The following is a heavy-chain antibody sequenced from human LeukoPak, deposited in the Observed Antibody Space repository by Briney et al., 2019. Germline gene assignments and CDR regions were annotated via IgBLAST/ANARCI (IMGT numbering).Heavy chain of an antibody. CDR3: ARRVLNDDFFEY. V-gene: IGHV4-39*01. Sequence: PSETLSLTCTVSGGSISSGYNYWGWIRQPPGKGLEWIGTIYYSGSTYYNPSLKSRVTISMDTSNNQFSLKVSSVTATDTAVYYCARRVLNDDFFEYWGQGTLVTVSS. D-gene: IGHD1-1*01. J-gene: IGHJ4*02. CDR1: GGSISSGYNY. CDR2: IYYSGST.